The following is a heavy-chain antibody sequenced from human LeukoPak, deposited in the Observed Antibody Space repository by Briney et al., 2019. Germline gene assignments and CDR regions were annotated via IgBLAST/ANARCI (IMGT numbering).Heavy chain of an antibody. CDR2: ISSNGGST. J-gene: IGHJ4*02. CDR3: ARKPLRAAGTPYNYFDY. D-gene: IGHD6-13*01. Sequence: GGSLRLSCAASGFTFSSYAMHWVRQAPGKGLEYVSAISSNGGSTYYANSVKGRFTISRDNSKNTLYLQMGSLRAEDMAVYYCARKPLRAAGTPYNYFDYWGQGTLVTVSS. V-gene: IGHV3-64*01. CDR1: GFTFSSYA.